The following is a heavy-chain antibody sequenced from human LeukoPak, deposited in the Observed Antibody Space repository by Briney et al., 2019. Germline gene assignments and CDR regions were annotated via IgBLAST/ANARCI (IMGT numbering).Heavy chain of an antibody. CDR2: IRYDGSNK. CDR3: AKDLPVLRYFDRPNMDV. CDR1: GFTFSSYG. V-gene: IGHV3-30*02. J-gene: IGHJ6*03. D-gene: IGHD3-9*01. Sequence: PGGSLRLSCAASGFTFSSYGMHWVRQAPGKGLEWVAFIRYDGSNKYYADSVKGRFTISRDNSKNTLYLQMNSLRAEDTAVYYCAKDLPVLRYFDRPNMDVWGKGTTVTVSS.